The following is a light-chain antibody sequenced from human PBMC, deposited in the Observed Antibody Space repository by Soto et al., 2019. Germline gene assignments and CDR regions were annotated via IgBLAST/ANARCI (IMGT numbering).Light chain of an antibody. CDR1: SSNIGAGHD. Sequence: QSVLTQSPSVSGAPGHRVTISCTGSSSNIGAGHDVQWYQQLPGTAPKLLIYANYNRPSGVHDRFSGSTSGTSSSLAITGLQAEDEADYYCQSYDSGLHVVFGGGTQLTVL. CDR2: ANY. V-gene: IGLV1-40*01. CDR3: QSYDSGLHVV. J-gene: IGLJ2*01.